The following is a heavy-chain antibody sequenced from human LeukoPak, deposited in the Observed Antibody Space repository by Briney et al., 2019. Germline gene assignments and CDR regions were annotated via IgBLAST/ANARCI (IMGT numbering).Heavy chain of an antibody. V-gene: IGHV4-59*12. Sequence: SETLSLTCTVSGGSISSYYWSWIRQPPGKGLEWIGYIYYSGSTNYNPSLKSRVTMSVDTSKNQFSLELSSVTAADTAVYYCAREYYDILTGYRNWYFDLWGRGTLVTVSS. J-gene: IGHJ2*01. CDR3: AREYYDILTGYRNWYFDL. CDR2: IYYSGST. CDR1: GGSISSYY. D-gene: IGHD3-9*01.